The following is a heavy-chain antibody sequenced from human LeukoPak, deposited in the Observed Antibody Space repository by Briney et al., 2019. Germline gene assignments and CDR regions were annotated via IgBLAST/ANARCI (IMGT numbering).Heavy chain of an antibody. CDR3: ARDHADLYCSSTSCYQNLGNGMDV. Sequence: GASVKVSCKASGYTFTSYGISWVRQAPGQGLEWMGRIIPILGIANYAQKFQGRVTITADKSTSTAYMELSSLRSEDTAVYYCARDHADLYCSSTSCYQNLGNGMDVWGQGTTVTVSS. J-gene: IGHJ6*02. D-gene: IGHD2-2*01. CDR2: IIPILGIA. CDR1: GYTFTSYG. V-gene: IGHV1-69*04.